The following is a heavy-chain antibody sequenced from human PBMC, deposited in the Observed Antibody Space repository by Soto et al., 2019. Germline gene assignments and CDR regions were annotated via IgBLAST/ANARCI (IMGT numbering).Heavy chain of an antibody. Sequence: GASVKVSCKASGYTFTSYYMHWVRQASGQGLEWMGIINPSGGSTSYAQKFQGRVTMTRDTSTSTVYMELSSLRSEDTAVYYCARDPERWLQLNDAFDIWGQGTMVTVSS. CDR2: INPSGGST. D-gene: IGHD1-1*01. CDR1: GYTFTSYY. V-gene: IGHV1-46*01. J-gene: IGHJ3*02. CDR3: ARDPERWLQLNDAFDI.